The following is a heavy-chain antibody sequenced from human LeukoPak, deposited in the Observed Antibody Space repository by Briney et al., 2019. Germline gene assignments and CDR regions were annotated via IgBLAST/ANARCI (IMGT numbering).Heavy chain of an antibody. J-gene: IGHJ3*02. CDR3: ARDWLSGDAFDI. Sequence: TGGSLRLSCAASGFTFSSHAMHWVRQAPGKGLEWVAVISYDGSNKYYADSVKGRFTITRDNSKNTLYLQMNSLRAEDTAVYYCARDWLSGDAFDIWGQGTMITVSS. CDR1: GFTFSSHA. V-gene: IGHV3-30-3*01. CDR2: ISYDGSNK. D-gene: IGHD1-26*01.